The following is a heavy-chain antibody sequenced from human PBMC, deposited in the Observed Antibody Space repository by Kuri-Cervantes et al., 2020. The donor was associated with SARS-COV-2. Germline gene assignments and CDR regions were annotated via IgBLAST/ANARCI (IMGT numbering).Heavy chain of an antibody. J-gene: IGHJ3*02. V-gene: IGHV3-11*03. D-gene: IGHD6-19*01. Sequence: GGSLRPSCAASGFTFSDYYMSWIRQAPGKGLEWVSYISSSSSYTNYADSVKGRFTISRDNAKNSLYLQMNSLRAEDTAVYYCASFGSGWYDDAFDIWGQGTMVTVSS. CDR2: ISSSSSYT. CDR1: GFTFSDYY. CDR3: ASFGSGWYDDAFDI.